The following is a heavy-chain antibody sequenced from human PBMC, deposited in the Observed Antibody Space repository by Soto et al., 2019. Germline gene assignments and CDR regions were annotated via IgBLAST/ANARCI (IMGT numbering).Heavy chain of an antibody. V-gene: IGHV1-18*04. Sequence: QVQLVQSGPEAKKPGASVRVSCMTSGYAFTSYGVNWVRQAPGQGLEWMGWIAPHSGRTTYLPKFQGRVTITADASTNTAYMELGSLSSDDTGIYFCARAATGSYHSAYWGQGTVVTVSS. CDR3: ARAATGSYHSAY. CDR2: IAPHSGRT. J-gene: IGHJ4*02. CDR1: GYAFTSYG. D-gene: IGHD3-10*01.